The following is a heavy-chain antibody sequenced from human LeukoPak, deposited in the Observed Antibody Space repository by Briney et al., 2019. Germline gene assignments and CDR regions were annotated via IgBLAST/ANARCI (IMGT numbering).Heavy chain of an antibody. CDR1: GGSFSGYY. D-gene: IGHD3-10*01. V-gene: IGHV4-34*01. CDR2: INHSGST. CDR3: ARGPAHYGSGSPPFDY. J-gene: IGHJ4*02. Sequence: PSETLSLTCAVYGGSFSGYYWSWIRQPPGKGLEWIGEINHSGSTNYNPSLKSRVTISVDTSKNQFSLKLSSVTAADTAVYYCARGPAHYGSGSPPFDYWGQGTLVTVSS.